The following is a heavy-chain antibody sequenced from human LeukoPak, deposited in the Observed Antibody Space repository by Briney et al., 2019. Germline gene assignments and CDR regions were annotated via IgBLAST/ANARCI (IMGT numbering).Heavy chain of an antibody. V-gene: IGHV3-23*01. CDR2: ISGTGGST. D-gene: IGHD1-1*01. J-gene: IGHJ4*02. CDR1: GFTFSSYW. Sequence: GGSLRLFCAASGFTFSSYWMSWVRQAPGQGLEWVSVISGTGGSTYYADSVKGRFTISRDNSKNTLYLQMNSLRAEDTAVYYCAKAVRGVSTGRGDYFDYWGQGTLVTVSS. CDR3: AKAVRGVSTGRGDYFDY.